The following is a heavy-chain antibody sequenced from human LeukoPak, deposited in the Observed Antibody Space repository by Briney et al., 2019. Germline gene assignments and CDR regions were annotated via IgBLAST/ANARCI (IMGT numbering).Heavy chain of an antibody. CDR2: IRGSGGST. V-gene: IGHV3-23*01. Sequence: PGGSLRLSCAASGFTFSSYAMSWVRQAPGKGLEWVSAIRGSGGSTYYADSVKGRFTISRDNSKNTLYLQMNSLRAEDTAVYYCANVYPTYDFWSGLPIGYWGQGTLVTVSS. CDR1: GFTFSSYA. J-gene: IGHJ4*02. D-gene: IGHD3-3*01. CDR3: ANVYPTYDFWSGLPIGY.